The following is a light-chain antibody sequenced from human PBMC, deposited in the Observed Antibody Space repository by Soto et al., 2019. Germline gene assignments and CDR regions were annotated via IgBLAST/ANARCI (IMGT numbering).Light chain of an antibody. CDR1: SSNIGGSS. CDR2: TNS. J-gene: IGLJ1*01. V-gene: IGLV1-44*01. Sequence: QSVLTQPPSASGTPGQRVTISCSGSSSNIGGSSVNWYQRLPGTAPKLLIYTNSRRPSGVPDRFSGSKSGTSASLTISGPQSEDEAFYYCAAWDYSLSAYVFGTRTKVTVL. CDR3: AAWDYSLSAYV.